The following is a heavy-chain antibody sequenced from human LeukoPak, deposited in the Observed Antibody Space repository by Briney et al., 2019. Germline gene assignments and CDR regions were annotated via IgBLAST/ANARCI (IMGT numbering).Heavy chain of an antibody. Sequence: GGSLRLSCVASGFTFNSFGMYWVRQAPGKGLEWVAVIWYDGSNKYYADSVRGRFTISRDNSKDTLYLQMDSLRAEDTAVYYCARDLRGGYYDSSGFFGGLGYWGQGTLVTVSS. V-gene: IGHV3-33*01. D-gene: IGHD3-22*01. CDR1: GFTFNSFG. J-gene: IGHJ4*02. CDR2: IWYDGSNK. CDR3: ARDLRGGYYDSSGFFGGLGY.